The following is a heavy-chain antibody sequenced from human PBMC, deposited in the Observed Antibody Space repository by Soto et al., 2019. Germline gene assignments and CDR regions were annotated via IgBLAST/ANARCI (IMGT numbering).Heavy chain of an antibody. CDR3: AKDTYYYDISGYYYSIRARSAFDI. Sequence: GGSLSLSCAASGFTFSSYAMSWVRQAPGKGLEWVSAISGSGGSTYYADSVKGRFTISRDNSKNTLYLQMTNLRAENTALYYCAKDTYYYDISGYYYSIRARSAFDIWGQGTMVTVSS. CDR2: ISGSGGST. CDR1: GFTFSSYA. J-gene: IGHJ3*02. D-gene: IGHD3-22*01. V-gene: IGHV3-23*01.